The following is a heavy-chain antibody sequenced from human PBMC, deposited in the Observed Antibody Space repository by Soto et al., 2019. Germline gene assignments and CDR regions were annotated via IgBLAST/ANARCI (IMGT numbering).Heavy chain of an antibody. CDR2: IYPGDSDT. V-gene: IGHV5-51*01. CDR3: ARHETASLYHYYGMDV. D-gene: IGHD5-18*01. CDR1: GYSFSNYL. Sequence: ESLTISCKGSGYSFSNYLINLVRQMPGKGLEWMGIIYPGDSDTKYSPSFQGQVTISADKSISTAYLQWRSLKASDTAIYYCARHETASLYHYYGMDVWGQGTTVTVSS. J-gene: IGHJ6*02.